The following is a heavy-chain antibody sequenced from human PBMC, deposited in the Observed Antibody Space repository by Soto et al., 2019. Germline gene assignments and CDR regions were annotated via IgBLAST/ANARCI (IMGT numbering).Heavy chain of an antibody. CDR3: ASFKDIVVVAAASPYYYYGMDV. J-gene: IGHJ6*02. CDR2: IYHSGST. V-gene: IGHV4-4*02. Sequence: PSETLSLTCAVSGGSISSSNWWSWVRQPPGKGLEWIGEIYHSGSTNYNPSLKSRVTISVDKSKNQFSLKLSSVTAADTAVYYCASFKDIVVVAAASPYYYYGMDVWGQGTTVTVSS. D-gene: IGHD2-15*01. CDR1: GGSISSSNW.